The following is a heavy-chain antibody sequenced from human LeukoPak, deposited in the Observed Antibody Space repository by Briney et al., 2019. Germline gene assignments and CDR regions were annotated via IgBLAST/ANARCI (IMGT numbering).Heavy chain of an antibody. V-gene: IGHV4-61*01. Sequence: SETLSLTCTVSGVSVSSGSYYWSWIRQPPGKGLEWIGYIYYSGSTNYNPSLKSRVTISVDTSKNRFSLKLSSVTAADTAVYYCARGNYYDSSGFDYWGQGTLVTVSS. CDR1: GVSVSSGSYY. CDR3: ARGNYYDSSGFDY. CDR2: IYYSGST. J-gene: IGHJ4*02. D-gene: IGHD3-22*01.